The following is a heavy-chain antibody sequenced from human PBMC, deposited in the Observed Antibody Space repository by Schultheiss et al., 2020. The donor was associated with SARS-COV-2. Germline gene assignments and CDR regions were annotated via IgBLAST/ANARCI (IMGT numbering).Heavy chain of an antibody. Sequence: GGSLRLSCVASGFTFSSYGMHWVRQAPGKGLEWVAVIWYDGSNKYYADSVKGRFTISRDNSKNTLYLQMNSLRAEDTAVYYCARDQGSGGSSYFDYWGQGTLVTVSS. D-gene: IGHD2-15*01. J-gene: IGHJ4*02. CDR2: IWYDGSNK. CDR1: GFTFSSYG. V-gene: IGHV3-33*08. CDR3: ARDQGSGGSSYFDY.